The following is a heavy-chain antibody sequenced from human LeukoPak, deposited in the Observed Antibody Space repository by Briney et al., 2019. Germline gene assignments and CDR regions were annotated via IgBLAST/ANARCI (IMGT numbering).Heavy chain of an antibody. Sequence: SETLSLTCTVSGGSISSYYWSWIRHPPAQGLEWIADIHSNGYNNYNPSLKSRVTISLHTSKTQFSLKVTSVTAADSAVYYCAKRQGPDSGSYDYFDPWGQGTLVIVSS. CDR1: GGSISSYY. V-gene: IGHV4-4*09. CDR2: IHSNGYN. D-gene: IGHD1-26*01. CDR3: AKRQGPDSGSYDYFDP. J-gene: IGHJ5*02.